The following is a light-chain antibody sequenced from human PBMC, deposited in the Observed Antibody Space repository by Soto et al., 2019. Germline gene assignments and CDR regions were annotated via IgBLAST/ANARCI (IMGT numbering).Light chain of an antibody. CDR1: QNLGTLY. Sequence: EIVLTQSPGTLSLSPGERGTLSCRASQNLGTLYLAWFQQKSGQAPRLLIYSASRRATGIPDRFTGSGSGTDFTLTTNRVEPEDFAVYFCQQYDGSPRPFGQGTKVDIX. V-gene: IGKV3-20*01. CDR3: QQYDGSPRP. CDR2: SAS. J-gene: IGKJ1*01.